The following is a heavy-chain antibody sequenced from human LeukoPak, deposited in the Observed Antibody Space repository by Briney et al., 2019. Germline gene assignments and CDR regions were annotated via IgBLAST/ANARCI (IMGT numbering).Heavy chain of an antibody. CDR3: ARNIRCSSGLNWFDP. J-gene: IGHJ5*02. V-gene: IGHV4-39*01. CDR1: GGSISSSSDY. CDR2: IHYSGST. Sequence: SETLSLTCTVSGGSISSSSDYWGWIRQPPGKGLEWIGSIHYSGSTYYNPSLKSRVTISVDTSKKQCSLKLSSVTAADTAMYYCARNIRCSSGLNWFDPWGQGTLVTVSS. D-gene: IGHD6-19*01.